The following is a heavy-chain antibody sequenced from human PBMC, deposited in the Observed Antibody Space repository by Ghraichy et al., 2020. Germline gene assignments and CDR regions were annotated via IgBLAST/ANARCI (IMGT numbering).Heavy chain of an antibody. J-gene: IGHJ4*02. CDR3: AKDPEDTMIVVVTYFDY. CDR2: ISGSGGST. D-gene: IGHD3-22*01. CDR1: GFTFSSYA. Sequence: GGSLRLSCAASGFTFSSYAMSWVRQAPGKGLEWVSAISGSGGSTYYADSVKGRFTISRDNSKNTLYLQMNSLRAEDTAVYYCAKDPEDTMIVVVTYFDYWGQGTLVTVSS. V-gene: IGHV3-23*01.